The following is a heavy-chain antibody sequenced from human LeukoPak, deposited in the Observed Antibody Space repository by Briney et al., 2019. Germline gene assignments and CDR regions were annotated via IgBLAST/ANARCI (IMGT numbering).Heavy chain of an antibody. CDR3: ARRGGELPFDY. Sequence: SETLSLTCTVSGGSISSSSYYWGWIRQPPGKGLEWIGSIYYSGSTYYNPSLKSRVTISVDTSKNQFSLKLSSVTAADTAVYYCARRGGELPFDYWGQGTLVTDSS. CDR2: IYYSGST. J-gene: IGHJ4*02. D-gene: IGHD1-26*01. CDR1: GGSISSSSYY. V-gene: IGHV4-39*01.